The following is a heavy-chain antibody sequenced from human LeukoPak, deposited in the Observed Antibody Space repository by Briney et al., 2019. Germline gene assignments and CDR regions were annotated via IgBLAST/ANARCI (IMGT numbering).Heavy chain of an antibody. D-gene: IGHD3-22*01. J-gene: IGHJ4*02. CDR2: ISWDGGST. Sequence: GGSLRLSCAASGFSFSTWSVNWVRQAPGKGLEWVSLISWDGGSTYYADSVKGRFTISRDNSKNSLYLQMNSLRTEDTALYYCAKDMIRYYYDSSGFLFDYWGQGTLVTVSS. V-gene: IGHV3-43*01. CDR3: AKDMIRYYYDSSGFLFDY. CDR1: GFSFSTWS.